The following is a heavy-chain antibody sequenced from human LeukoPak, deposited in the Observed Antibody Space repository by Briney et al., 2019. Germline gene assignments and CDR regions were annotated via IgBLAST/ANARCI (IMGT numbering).Heavy chain of an antibody. V-gene: IGHV1-2*02. CDR3: ARGLDYYDSSGYQGPVGY. Sequence: GASVKVSCKASGYTFTGYYMHWVRQAPGQGLEWMGWINPNSGGTNYAQKFQGRVTMTRDTSISTAYMELSRLRSDDTAVYYCARGLDYYDSSGYQGPVGYWGQGTLVTVSS. J-gene: IGHJ4*02. D-gene: IGHD3-22*01. CDR2: INPNSGGT. CDR1: GYTFTGYY.